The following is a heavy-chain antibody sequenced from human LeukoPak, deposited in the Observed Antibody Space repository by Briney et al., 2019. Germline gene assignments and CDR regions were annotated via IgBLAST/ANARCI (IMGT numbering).Heavy chain of an antibody. D-gene: IGHD3-10*01. CDR3: ARDPYDTYGSGSYR. J-gene: IGHJ5*02. CDR2: ISSSSSYI. Sequence: PGGSLRLSCAASGFTFSSYSMNWVRQAPGKGLEWVSSISSSSSYIYYADSVKGRFTISRDNAKNSLYLQMNSLRAEDTAVYYCARDPYDTYGSGSYRWGQGTLVTVSS. V-gene: IGHV3-21*01. CDR1: GFTFSSYS.